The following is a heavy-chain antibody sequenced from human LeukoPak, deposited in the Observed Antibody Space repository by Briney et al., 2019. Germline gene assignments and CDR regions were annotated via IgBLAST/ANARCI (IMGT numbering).Heavy chain of an antibody. CDR3: ARVDTTFYDILTGPWGY. CDR1: GFTFSSYA. Sequence: PGGSLRLSCAASGFTFSSYAMSWVRQAPGKGLEWVSAISGSGGSTYYADSVKGRFTISRDNSKNSLYLQMNSLRAEDTAVYYCARVDTTFYDILTGPWGYWGQGTLVTVSS. V-gene: IGHV3-23*01. CDR2: ISGSGGST. D-gene: IGHD3-9*01. J-gene: IGHJ4*02.